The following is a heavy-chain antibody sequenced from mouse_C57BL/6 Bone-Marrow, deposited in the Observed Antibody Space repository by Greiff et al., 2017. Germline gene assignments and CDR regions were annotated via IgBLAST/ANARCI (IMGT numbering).Heavy chain of an antibody. Sequence: EVKVEESGGGLVQPGGSMKLSCAASGFTFSDAWMDWVRQSPEKGLEWVAEIRNKANNHATYYAESVKGRFTISRDDSKSSVYLQMTSLRAEDTGIYYCTRPYDGYYDKDYWGQGTSVTVSS. CDR3: TRPYDGYYDKDY. D-gene: IGHD2-3*01. CDR1: GFTFSDAW. CDR2: IRNKANNHAT. V-gene: IGHV6-6*01. J-gene: IGHJ4*01.